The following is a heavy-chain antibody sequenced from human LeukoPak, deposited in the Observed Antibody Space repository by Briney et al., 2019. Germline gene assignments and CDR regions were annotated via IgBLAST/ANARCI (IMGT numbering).Heavy chain of an antibody. D-gene: IGHD6-25*01. Sequence: GGSLRLSCAASGFSFGSHWMNWVRQAPGKGLEWVAIINQNGGSIGYGDSVKGRFTISRDNAQSSLYLQMNSLRAEDTAVYYCARDPASGAYDLWGQGTVVTVSS. CDR3: ARDPASGAYDL. V-gene: IGHV3-7*03. CDR2: INQNGGSI. J-gene: IGHJ3*01. CDR1: GFSFGSHW.